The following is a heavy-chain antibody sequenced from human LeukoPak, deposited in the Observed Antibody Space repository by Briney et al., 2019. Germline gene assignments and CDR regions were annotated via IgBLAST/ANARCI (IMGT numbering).Heavy chain of an antibody. CDR3: GKESSAYYYDSSGPDGGGEPFDY. CDR1: GFAFSSYG. D-gene: IGHD3-22*01. Sequence: QSGGSLSLSCPASGFAFSSYGMHGTGHAPGKGLECVAVLSYCGSNIYYADSVKGRITISRDNSKNSLYLQMNSLKAEDTAVYYCGKESSAYYYDSSGPDGGGEPFDYWGQGTLVTVSS. V-gene: IGHV3-30*18. J-gene: IGHJ4*02. CDR2: LSYCGSNI.